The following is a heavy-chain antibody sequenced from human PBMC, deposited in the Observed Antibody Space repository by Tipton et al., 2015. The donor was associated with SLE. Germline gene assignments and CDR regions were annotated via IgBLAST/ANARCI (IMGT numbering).Heavy chain of an antibody. Sequence: SLRLSCAASGFTFDDYAMHWVRQVPGKGLEWVSGISWNSRSLDYADSVKGRFTISRDNAKNSLYLQMNSLRAEDTAVYYCARDEGDYIWGSYRYFDYWGQGTLVTVSS. V-gene: IGHV3-9*01. D-gene: IGHD3-16*02. CDR2: ISWNSRSL. CDR3: ARDEGDYIWGSYRYFDY. J-gene: IGHJ4*02. CDR1: GFTFDDYA.